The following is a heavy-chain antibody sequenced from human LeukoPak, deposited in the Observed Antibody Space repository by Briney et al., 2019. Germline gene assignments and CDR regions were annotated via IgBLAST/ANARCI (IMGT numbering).Heavy chain of an antibody. Sequence: PSETLSLTCTVSGGSISSSSYYWGWIRQPPGKGLEWIGCIYYSGSTYYNPSFKSRVTISVDTSKNQFSLKLSSVTAADTAVYYCAREDRIVVVPAARYYYYMDVWGKGTTVTVSS. V-gene: IGHV4-39*07. CDR2: IYYSGST. D-gene: IGHD2-2*01. CDR3: AREDRIVVVPAARYYYYMDV. CDR1: GGSISSSSYY. J-gene: IGHJ6*03.